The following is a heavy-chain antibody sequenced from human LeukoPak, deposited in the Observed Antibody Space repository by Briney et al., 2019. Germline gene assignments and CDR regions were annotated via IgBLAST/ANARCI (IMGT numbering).Heavy chain of an antibody. V-gene: IGHV1-18*01. CDR3: ARESTPLWFGESPMHLDY. Sequence: GASVKVSCKASGYTFTSYGISWVRQAPGQGLEWMGWISAYNGNTNYAQKLQGRVTMTTDTSTSTAYMELRSLRSDDTAVYYCARESTPLWFGESPMHLDYWGQGTLVTVSS. D-gene: IGHD3-10*01. CDR2: ISAYNGNT. J-gene: IGHJ4*02. CDR1: GYTFTSYG.